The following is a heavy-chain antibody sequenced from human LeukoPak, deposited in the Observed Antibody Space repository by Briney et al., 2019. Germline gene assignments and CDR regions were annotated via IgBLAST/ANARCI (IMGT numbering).Heavy chain of an antibody. J-gene: IGHJ4*02. CDR1: GLTFSSYA. Sequence: PGGSLRLSCAASGLTFSSYAMSWVRQAPGKGLEWVSAISGSGGSTYYADSVKGRFTISRDNSKNTLYLQMNSLRAEDTAVYYCAKVGILTGYYLDYWGQGTLVTVSS. D-gene: IGHD3-9*01. CDR2: ISGSGGST. CDR3: AKVGILTGYYLDY. V-gene: IGHV3-23*01.